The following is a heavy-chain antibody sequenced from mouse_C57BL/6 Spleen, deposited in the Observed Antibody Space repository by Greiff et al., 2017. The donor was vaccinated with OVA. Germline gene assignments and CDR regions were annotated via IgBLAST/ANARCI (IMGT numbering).Heavy chain of an antibody. D-gene: IGHD1-1*01. J-gene: IGHJ4*01. CDR2: IHPNSGST. Sequence: QVQLQQPGAELVKPGASVKLSCKASGYTFTSYWMHWVKQRPGQGLEWIGMIHPNSGSTNYNEKFKSKATLTVDKSSSTAYMQLSSLTSEDSAVYYCARDRGSSLRAYAMDYWGQGTSVTVSS. V-gene: IGHV1-64*01. CDR1: GYTFTSYW. CDR3: ARDRGSSLRAYAMDY.